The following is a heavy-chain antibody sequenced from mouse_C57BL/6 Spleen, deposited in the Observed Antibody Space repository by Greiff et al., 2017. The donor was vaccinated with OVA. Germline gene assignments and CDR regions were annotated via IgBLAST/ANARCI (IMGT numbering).Heavy chain of an antibody. D-gene: IGHD1-1*01. Sequence: EVKLMESGPGLVKPSQSLSLTCSVTGYSITSGYYWNWIRQFPGNKLEWMGYISYDGSNNYNPSLKNRISITRDPSKNQFFLKLNSVTTEDTATYYCARIYYYGSCFDYWGQGTTLTVSS. V-gene: IGHV3-6*01. CDR3: ARIYYYGSCFDY. CDR1: GYSITSGYY. CDR2: ISYDGSN. J-gene: IGHJ2*01.